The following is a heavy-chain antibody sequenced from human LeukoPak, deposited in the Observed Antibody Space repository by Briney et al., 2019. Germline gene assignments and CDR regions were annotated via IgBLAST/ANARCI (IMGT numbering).Heavy chain of an antibody. CDR1: GFTFTNYA. J-gene: IGHJ4*02. CDR2: ISGSGGYT. V-gene: IGHV3-23*01. CDR3: AKGDAHFDY. D-gene: IGHD2-2*01. Sequence: GGSLRLSCAASGFTFTNYAMTWVRQAPGKGLECVSAISGSGGYTYYADSVKGRFTISRDISKNTLYLQMNSLRAEDTAVYYCAKGDAHFDYWGQGTLVTVSS.